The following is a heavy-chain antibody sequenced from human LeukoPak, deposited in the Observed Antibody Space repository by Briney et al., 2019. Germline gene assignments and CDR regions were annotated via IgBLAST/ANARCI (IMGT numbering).Heavy chain of an antibody. CDR2: IYYSGST. Sequence: SETLSLTCTVSGGSISSSSYYWGWIRQPPGKGLEWIGGIYYSGSTYYNPSLKSRVTISVDTSKNQFSLKLSSVTAADTAVYYCARVGSSGYVHFDYWGQGTLVTVSS. V-gene: IGHV4-39*01. CDR1: GGSISSSSYY. D-gene: IGHD5-12*01. CDR3: ARVGSSGYVHFDY. J-gene: IGHJ4*02.